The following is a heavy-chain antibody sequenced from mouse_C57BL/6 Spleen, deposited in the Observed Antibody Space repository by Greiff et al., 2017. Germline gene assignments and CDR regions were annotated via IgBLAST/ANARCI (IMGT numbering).Heavy chain of an antibody. Sequence: QVQLQQPGAELVMPGASVKLSCKASGYTFTSYWMHWVKQRPGQGLELIGEIDPFDSYTNYNQKFKGKSTLTVDKSSSTAYMQLSSLTSEDSAVYYCARSPDYGNLFAYWGQGTLVTVSA. V-gene: IGHV1-69*01. CDR3: ARSPDYGNLFAY. J-gene: IGHJ3*01. D-gene: IGHD2-1*01. CDR1: GYTFTSYW. CDR2: IDPFDSYT.